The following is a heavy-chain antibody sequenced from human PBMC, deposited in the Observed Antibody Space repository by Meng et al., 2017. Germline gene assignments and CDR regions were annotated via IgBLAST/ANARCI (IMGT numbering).Heavy chain of an antibody. CDR1: GFTFSSSW. D-gene: IGHD5-18*01. CDR2: INSDESST. Sequence: GESLKISCAASGFTFSSSWMRWVRQAPGKGLVWVSRINSDESSTSYANSVKGRFTISRDNAKNTLYLQMNSLRAEDTAVYYCARDWNPWIQLWTTYYYYGMDDWGQGTMVTVSS. J-gene: IGHJ6*02. CDR3: ARDWNPWIQLWTTYYYYGMDD. V-gene: IGHV3-74*01.